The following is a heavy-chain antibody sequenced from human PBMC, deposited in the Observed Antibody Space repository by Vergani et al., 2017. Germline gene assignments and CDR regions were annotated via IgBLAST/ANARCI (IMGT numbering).Heavy chain of an antibody. CDR2: INPNSGGT. CDR3: ARDPRYDYVWGSYRYSPLYFDY. V-gene: IGHV1-2*02. D-gene: IGHD3-16*02. J-gene: IGHJ4*02. CDR1: GYTFTGYY. Sequence: QVQLVQSGAEVKKPGASVKVSCKASGYTFTGYYMHWVRQAPGQGLEWMGWINPNSGGTNYAQQFQGRVTMTRDTSISTAYMELSRLRSDDTAVYYCARDPRYDYVWGSYRYSPLYFDYWGQGTLVTVSS.